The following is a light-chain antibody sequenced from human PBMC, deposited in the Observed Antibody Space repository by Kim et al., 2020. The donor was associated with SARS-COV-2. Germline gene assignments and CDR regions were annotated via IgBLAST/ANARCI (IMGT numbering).Light chain of an antibody. CDR2: EVT. Sequence: PGPAVPTSTAGTNLYVGRYNYFSWYQPHPGKAPKLMFYEVTKRPSGVPDRFSGSKSGNTASLTISGLQAEDEADYYCCSYAATKMVFGGGTKVTVL. CDR3: CSYAATKMV. J-gene: IGLJ2*01. CDR1: NLYVGRYNY. V-gene: IGLV2-11*03.